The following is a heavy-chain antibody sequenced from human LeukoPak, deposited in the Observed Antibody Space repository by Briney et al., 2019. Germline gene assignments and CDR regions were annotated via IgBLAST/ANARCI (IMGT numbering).Heavy chain of an antibody. Sequence: SESLSLTCAVYGGSFSGYYWSWIRQPPGKGLEWIGEINHSGSTNYNPSLRSRVTISVDMSKSQFSLKLTSVTPADTAVYYCARVFRYFEETLEYFDYWGPGFLVTVSS. CDR3: ARVFRYFEETLEYFDY. V-gene: IGHV4-34*01. CDR2: INHSGST. D-gene: IGHD3-9*01. CDR1: GGSFSGYY. J-gene: IGHJ4*02.